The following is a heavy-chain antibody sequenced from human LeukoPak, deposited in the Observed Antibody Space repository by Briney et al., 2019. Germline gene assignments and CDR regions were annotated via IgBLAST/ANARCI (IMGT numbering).Heavy chain of an antibody. CDR1: GFTFSSYA. Sequence: GGSLRLSCAASGFTFSSYAMSWVRQAPGKGLEWVSAISGSGGSTYYADSVKGRFTISRDNSKNTLYLQMNSLSAEDTAVYYCAKAPEYQYYFDYWGQGTLVTVSS. CDR3: AKAPEYQYYFDY. J-gene: IGHJ4*02. CDR2: ISGSGGST. D-gene: IGHD2-2*01. V-gene: IGHV3-23*01.